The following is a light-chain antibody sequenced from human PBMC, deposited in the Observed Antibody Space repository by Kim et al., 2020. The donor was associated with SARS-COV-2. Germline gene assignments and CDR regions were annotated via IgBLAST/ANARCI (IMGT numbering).Light chain of an antibody. CDR3: QAWDSTTAWV. CDR1: KLGDKY. CDR2: QDN. J-gene: IGLJ3*02. V-gene: IGLV3-1*01. Sequence: SYELTQPPSVSVSPGQTASITCSGDKLGDKYTCWYQQKPGQSPVLIICQDNKRPSGIPERFSGSNSGNTATLTIIGTQAMDEADYYCQAWDSTTAWVFGG.